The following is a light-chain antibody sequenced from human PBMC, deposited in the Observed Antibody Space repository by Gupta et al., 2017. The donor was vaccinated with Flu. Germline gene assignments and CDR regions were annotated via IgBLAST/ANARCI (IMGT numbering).Light chain of an antibody. CDR3: TQRDSSSNHLV. CDR1: SLRSYY. CDR2: GKN. Sequence: SSELTQDPAVSVALGQTVRITCQGDSLRSYYASWYQQKPGQAPVLVIDGKNNRPAGTTDRLSGSRAGTTASSTTKGDEEEDEEDYYSTQRDSSSNHLVFGGGTKLTVL. V-gene: IGLV3-19*01. J-gene: IGLJ2*01.